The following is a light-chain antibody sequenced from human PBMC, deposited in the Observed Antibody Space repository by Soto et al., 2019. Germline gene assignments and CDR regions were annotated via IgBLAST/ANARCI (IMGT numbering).Light chain of an antibody. CDR3: QQSNSYWT. V-gene: IGKV1-5*03. CDR2: KAS. CDR1: QSISSW. Sequence: QLYPSPSTLSANVGDRVTITCRASQSISSWLAWYQQKPGKAPKLLIYKASRLESGVPSRCSGSGSGTEFTLTISILQPDYFATYCCQQSNSYWTFGQGTIVDVK. J-gene: IGKJ1*01.